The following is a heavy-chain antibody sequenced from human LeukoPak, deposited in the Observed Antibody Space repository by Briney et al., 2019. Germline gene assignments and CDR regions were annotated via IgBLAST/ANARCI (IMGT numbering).Heavy chain of an antibody. CDR3: VRGGAIRVTGMTPFDY. Sequence: SQTLSLTCAISGDSVSSNSAIWNWIRQSPSRGLEWLGRTYYRSKWYNDYAVSVKSRMTINPDTSKNRLSLQLNSVTPEDTATYYCVRGGAIRVTGMTPFDYWGQGTLVTVSS. D-gene: IGHD1-1*01. CDR1: GDSVSSNSAI. V-gene: IGHV6-1*01. J-gene: IGHJ4*02. CDR2: TYYRSKWYN.